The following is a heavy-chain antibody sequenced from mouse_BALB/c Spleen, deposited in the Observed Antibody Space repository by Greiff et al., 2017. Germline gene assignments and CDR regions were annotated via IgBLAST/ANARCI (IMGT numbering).Heavy chain of an antibody. D-gene: IGHD1-1*01. CDR2: ISYDGSN. CDR3: ARCYGSSYGWYFDV. V-gene: IGHV3-6*02. Sequence: EVQLVESGPGLVKPSQSLSLTCSVTGYSFTSGYYWNWIRQFPGNKLEWMGYISYDGSNNYNPSLKNRISITRDTSKNQFFLKLNSVTTEDTATYYCARCYGSSYGWYFDVWGAGTTVTVSS. J-gene: IGHJ1*01. CDR1: GYSFTSGYY.